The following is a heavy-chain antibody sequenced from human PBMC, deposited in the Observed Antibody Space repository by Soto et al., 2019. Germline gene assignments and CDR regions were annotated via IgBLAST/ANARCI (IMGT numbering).Heavy chain of an antibody. CDR2: IKQDGSEK. CDR1: GFTFSSYW. Sequence: GSLRLSCAASGFTFSSYWMSWVRQAPGKGLEWVANIKQDGSEKYYVDSVKGRFTISRDNAKNSLYLQMNSLRAEDTAVYYCARDAFYGGNFLFDYWGQGTLVTVSS. V-gene: IGHV3-7*03. CDR3: ARDAFYGGNFLFDY. D-gene: IGHD4-17*01. J-gene: IGHJ4*02.